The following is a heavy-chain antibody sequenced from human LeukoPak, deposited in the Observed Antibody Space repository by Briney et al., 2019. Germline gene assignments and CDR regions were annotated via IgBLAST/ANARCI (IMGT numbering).Heavy chain of an antibody. CDR3: ARVYSSSWGFDP. Sequence: SETLSLTCTVSGGSISSYYWGWIRQPPGKGLEWIGSIYYSGSTYYNPSLKSRVTISVDTSKNQFSLKLSSVTAADTAVYYCARVYSSSWGFDPWGQGTLVTVSS. J-gene: IGHJ5*02. V-gene: IGHV4-39*07. CDR2: IYYSGST. CDR1: GGSISSYY. D-gene: IGHD6-13*01.